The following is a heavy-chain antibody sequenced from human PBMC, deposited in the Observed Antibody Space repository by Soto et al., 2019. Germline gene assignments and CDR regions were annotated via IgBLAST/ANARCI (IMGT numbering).Heavy chain of an antibody. CDR2: INPNSGGT. CDR3: ARDRNWGQNLNHDAFDI. CDR1: GYTFTGYY. D-gene: IGHD7-27*01. V-gene: IGHV1-2*04. J-gene: IGHJ3*02. Sequence: ASVKVSCKASGYTFTGYYMHWVRQAPGQGLEWMGWINPNSGGTNYAQKFQGWVTMTRDTSISTAYMELSRLRSDDTAVYYCARDRNWGQNLNHDAFDIWGQGTMVTVSS.